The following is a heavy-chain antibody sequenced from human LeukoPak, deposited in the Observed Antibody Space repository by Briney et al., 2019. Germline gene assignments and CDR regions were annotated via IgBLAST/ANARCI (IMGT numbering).Heavy chain of an antibody. J-gene: IGHJ4*02. V-gene: IGHV3-7*01. Sequence: GGSLRFSCAASGFTFSSYWMSWVRQAPGKGLEWVANIKQDGSEKYYVDSVKGRFTISRDNAKNSLYLQMNSLRAEDTAVYYCARAGGLYGDYVSRYYFDYWGQGTLVTVSS. CDR2: IKQDGSEK. CDR1: GFTFSSYW. D-gene: IGHD4-17*01. CDR3: ARAGGLYGDYVSRYYFDY.